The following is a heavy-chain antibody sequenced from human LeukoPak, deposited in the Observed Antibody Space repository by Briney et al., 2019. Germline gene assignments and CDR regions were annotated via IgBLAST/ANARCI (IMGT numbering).Heavy chain of an antibody. CDR1: GGSISSGSYY. Sequence: PSETLSLTCAVSGGSISSGSYYWSWIRQPAGKGLEWIGRIYTSGSTNYNPSLKSRVTISVDTSKNQFSLKLSSVTAADTAVDYCARDIAVAATDYYYYMDVWGKGTTVTVSS. V-gene: IGHV4-61*02. J-gene: IGHJ6*03. CDR2: IYTSGST. D-gene: IGHD6-19*01. CDR3: ARDIAVAATDYYYYMDV.